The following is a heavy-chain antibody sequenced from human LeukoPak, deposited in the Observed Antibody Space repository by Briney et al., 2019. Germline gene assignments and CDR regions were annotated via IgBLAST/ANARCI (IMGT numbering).Heavy chain of an antibody. CDR1: GGTFSNYA. CDR2: IVPIFGTA. V-gene: IGHV1-69*05. CDR3: SSPIIVYDAFDI. Sequence: SVKVSCKASGGTFSNYAISWVRQAPGQGLEWMGRIVPIFGTANYAQRFQGRITITTDESTSTAYIELSSLRSEDTPVYYCSSPIIVYDAFDIWGQGTMVTVSS. J-gene: IGHJ3*02. D-gene: IGHD3-16*02.